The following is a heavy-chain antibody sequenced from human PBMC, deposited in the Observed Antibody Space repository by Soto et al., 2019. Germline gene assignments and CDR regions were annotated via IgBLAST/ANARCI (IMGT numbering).Heavy chain of an antibody. J-gene: IGHJ4*02. CDR2: ISGSGGST. V-gene: IGHV3-23*01. Sequence: DVQLLESGGGLVQPGGSLRLSCAASGFTFSSYDMSWVRQATGKGLEWVSAISGSGGSTYYADSVKGRFTISRDNSKNTLYLQMNSLRPEDTAVYYCANMGVLRGLPADYWGQGTLVTVSS. CDR1: GFTFSSYD. D-gene: IGHD3-10*01. CDR3: ANMGVLRGLPADY.